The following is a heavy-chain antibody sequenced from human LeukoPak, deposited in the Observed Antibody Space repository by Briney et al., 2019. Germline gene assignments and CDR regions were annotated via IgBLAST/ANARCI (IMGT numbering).Heavy chain of an antibody. V-gene: IGHV1-69*05. CDR1: GGTFSSYA. D-gene: IGHD5-12*01. J-gene: IGHJ4*02. CDR2: IIPIFGTA. Sequence: ASVKVSCKASGGTFSSYAISLVRQAPGQGLEWMGRIIPIFGTANYAQKFQGRVTITTDESTSTAYMELSSLRSEDTAVYYCARVGDSGYIDYWGQGTLVTVSS. CDR3: ARVGDSGYIDY.